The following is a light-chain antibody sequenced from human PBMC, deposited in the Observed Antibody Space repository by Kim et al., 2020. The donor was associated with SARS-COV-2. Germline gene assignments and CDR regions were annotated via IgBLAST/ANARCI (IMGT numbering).Light chain of an antibody. J-gene: IGLJ7*01. Sequence: QPVLTQPPSASGTPGQRVTISCSGSSSNIGSNTVNWYQQLPGTAPKLLIYSNNQRPSGVPDRFSGSKSGTSASLAISGLQSEDEADYYCAAWDDSLNGPVFGGGTQLTDL. CDR2: SNN. CDR1: SSNIGSNT. CDR3: AAWDDSLNGPV. V-gene: IGLV1-44*01.